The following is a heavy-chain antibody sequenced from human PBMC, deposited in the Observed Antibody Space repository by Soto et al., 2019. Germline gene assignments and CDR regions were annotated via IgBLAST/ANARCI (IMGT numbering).Heavy chain of an antibody. CDR3: ARVRTSATGWFVFDY. Sequence: SGPKLVNPTQTLTLTCTFSGFSLGNNGMRVSWIRQPPGKALEWLARIDWDEDKFYNTSLKTRLTIAKDTSKKQVVLTMTNVDPVDTATYYCARVRTSATGWFVFDYWGPGTLVTVSS. CDR1: GFSLGNNGMR. J-gene: IGHJ4*01. V-gene: IGHV2-70*04. D-gene: IGHD6-19*01. CDR2: IDWDEDK.